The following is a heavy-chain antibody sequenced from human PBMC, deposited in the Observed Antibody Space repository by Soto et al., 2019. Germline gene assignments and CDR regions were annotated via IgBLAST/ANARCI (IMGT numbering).Heavy chain of an antibody. Sequence: SETLSLTCTVSGGSISSSSYYWGWIRQPPGKGLEWIGSIYYSGSTYYNPSLKSRVTISVDTSKNQFSLKLSSVTAADTAVYYCESPRRGSSSAGYDYWGQGTLVTVSS. V-gene: IGHV4-39*01. CDR3: ESPRRGSSSAGYDY. CDR1: GGSISSSSYY. CDR2: IYYSGST. J-gene: IGHJ4*02. D-gene: IGHD6-6*01.